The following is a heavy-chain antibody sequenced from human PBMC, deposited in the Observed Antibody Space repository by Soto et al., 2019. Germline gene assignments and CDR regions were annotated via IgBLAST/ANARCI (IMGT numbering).Heavy chain of an antibody. CDR1: GFTFSSYA. CDR2: ISGSGGST. D-gene: IGHD1-1*01. J-gene: IGHJ6*03. CDR3: AKGTSTLFTGTLDYYYYYMDV. V-gene: IGHV3-23*01. Sequence: GGSLRLSCAASGFTFSSYAMSWVRQAPGKGLEWVSAISGSGGSTYYADSVKGRFTISRDNSKNTLYQKMNSLRAEDTAVYYCAKGTSTLFTGTLDYYYYYMDVWGKGTTVTVSS.